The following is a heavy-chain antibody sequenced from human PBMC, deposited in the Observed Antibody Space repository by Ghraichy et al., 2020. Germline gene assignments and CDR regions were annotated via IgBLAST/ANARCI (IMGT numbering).Heavy chain of an antibody. V-gene: IGHV3-48*02. J-gene: IGHJ6*02. Sequence: GGSLRLSCAASGFTFSTYSMNWVRQAPGKGLEWVSYVSSTSSGKYYADSVKGRFTISRDNVKNSLYLQINSLRDEDTAVYYCARQNNNYFSYVMDVWGRGTTVTVSS. CDR2: VSSTSSGK. CDR1: GFTFSTYS. CDR3: ARQNNNYFSYVMDV. D-gene: IGHD2/OR15-2a*01.